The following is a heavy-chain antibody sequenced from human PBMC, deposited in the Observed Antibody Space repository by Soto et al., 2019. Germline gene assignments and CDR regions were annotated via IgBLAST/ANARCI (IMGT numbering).Heavy chain of an antibody. CDR3: ARGGWTTYYSPFFDY. CDR2: IYWDDDK. D-gene: IGHD3-10*01. Sequence: QITLKESGPTLVRPTQTLTLTCTFSGFSLSSSGVGVGWIRQPPGKALEWLALIYWDDDKRYSPSLKSRLTIPKYTSKNQVVLTLTKLDTVDTATYYCARGGWTTYYSPFFDYWGQGTLVTVSS. V-gene: IGHV2-5*02. J-gene: IGHJ4*02. CDR1: GFSLSSSGVG.